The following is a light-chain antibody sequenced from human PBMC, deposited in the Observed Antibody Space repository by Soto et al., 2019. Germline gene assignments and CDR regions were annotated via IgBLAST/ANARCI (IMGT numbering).Light chain of an antibody. Sequence: QSVLTQPPSVSGVPGQRVTISCTGSSSNIGRGYDVHWYQQFPGSAPRLLLSGDSNRPSGVPDRFSGSRSGTSASLAITGLQAEDGADYYCQTFDSSLTISWVFGGGTKLTVL. V-gene: IGLV1-40*01. J-gene: IGLJ3*02. CDR2: GDS. CDR3: QTFDSSLTISWV. CDR1: SSNIGRGYD.